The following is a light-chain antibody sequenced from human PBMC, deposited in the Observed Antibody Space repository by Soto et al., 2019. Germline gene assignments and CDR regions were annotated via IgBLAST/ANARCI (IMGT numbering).Light chain of an antibody. CDR1: QSISDY. CDR3: QQYYTYWDM. Sequence: IQMTQSPSTLSASVGDRVIITCRASQSISDYLAWYQQKPGKAPKLLIYDASNLESGVPSTFSGSGSGTEFTLTISSLQPDDFATYYCQQYYTYWDMFGQGTKVDIK. V-gene: IGKV1-5*01. J-gene: IGKJ1*01. CDR2: DAS.